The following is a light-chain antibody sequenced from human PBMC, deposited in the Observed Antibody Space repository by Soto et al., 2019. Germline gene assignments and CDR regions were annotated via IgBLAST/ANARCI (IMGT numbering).Light chain of an antibody. J-gene: IGKJ1*01. Sequence: DIQMTQSPSTLSASVGDRVTITCRASQSISSWLAWYQQKPGKAPKLMIYDASTLQSGVPSRFSGSGSGTDFTLTISRLEPEDVAVYYCQQYGSSPRTFGQGTKVDIK. CDR2: DAS. CDR3: QQYGSSPRT. CDR1: QSISSW. V-gene: IGKV1-5*01.